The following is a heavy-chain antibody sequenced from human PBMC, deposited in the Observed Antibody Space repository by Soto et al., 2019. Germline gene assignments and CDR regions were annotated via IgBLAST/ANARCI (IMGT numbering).Heavy chain of an antibody. CDR1: GFTFSNAW. V-gene: IGHV3-15*01. CDR2: IKSKTDGGTT. CDR3: TTTYYYDSSGYDY. D-gene: IGHD3-22*01. Sequence: PGGSLRLSCAASGFTFSNAWMSWVRQAPGKGLEWVGRIKSKTDGGTTDYAAPVKGRFTISRDDSKNTLYLQMNSLKTEDTAVYYCTTTYYYDSSGYDYWGQGTLVTVSS. J-gene: IGHJ4*02.